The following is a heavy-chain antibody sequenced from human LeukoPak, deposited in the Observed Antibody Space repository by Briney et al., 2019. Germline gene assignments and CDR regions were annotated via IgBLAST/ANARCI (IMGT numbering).Heavy chain of an antibody. CDR2: ISSSSSYI. CDR1: GFTFSDYY. CDR3: ARDRLWYFDY. Sequence: PGGSLRLSCAASGFTFSDYYMSWIRQAPGKGLEWVSSISSSSSYIYYADSVKGRFTISRDNAKNSLYLQMNSLRAEDTAVYYCARDRLWYFDYWGQGTLVTVSS. D-gene: IGHD2-21*01. V-gene: IGHV3-11*06. J-gene: IGHJ4*02.